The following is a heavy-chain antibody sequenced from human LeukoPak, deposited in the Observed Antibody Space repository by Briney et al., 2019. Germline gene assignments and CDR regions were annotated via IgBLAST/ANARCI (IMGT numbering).Heavy chain of an antibody. Sequence: SETLSLTCTVSGGSISSSSYYWGWIRQPPGKGLEWIGSIYYSGSTYYNPSLKSRVTISVDTSKNQFSLKLSLVTAADTAVYYCARQRRRILILLWFGGLFDYWGQGNLVTVSS. V-gene: IGHV4-39*01. J-gene: IGHJ4*02. D-gene: IGHD3-10*01. CDR1: GGSISSSSYY. CDR2: IYYSGST. CDR3: ARQRRRILILLWFGGLFDY.